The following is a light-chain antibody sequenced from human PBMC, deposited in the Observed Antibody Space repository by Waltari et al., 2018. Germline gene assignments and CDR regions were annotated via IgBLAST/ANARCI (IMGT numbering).Light chain of an antibody. V-gene: IGKV3-20*01. J-gene: IGKJ3*01. Sequence: ELVFTQSPGTLSLSPGDTATLSCRASQSVSTTSLGWYQQKPGQAPRLLIYGGSRRATGIPDRFRGSGSGIDFTLTISRLEPEDFAVYYCQQYGSSPLFAFGPGTKVDIK. CDR1: QSVSTTS. CDR3: QQYGSSPLFA. CDR2: GGS.